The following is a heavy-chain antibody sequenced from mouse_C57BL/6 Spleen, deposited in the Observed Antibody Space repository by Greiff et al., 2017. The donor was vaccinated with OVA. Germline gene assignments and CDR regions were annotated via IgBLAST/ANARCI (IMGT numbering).Heavy chain of an antibody. D-gene: IGHD1-1*01. CDR2: IYPRSGNT. V-gene: IGHV1-81*01. J-gene: IGHJ2*01. Sequence: QVQLQQSGAELARPGASVKLSCKASGYTFTSYGISWVKQRTGQGLEWIGAIYPRSGNTYYNEKFKGKATLTADKASSTAYMELRSLTSEESAVYFCARWITTVEAKKDYWGQSTTLTVAS. CDR1: GYTFTSYG. CDR3: ARWITTVEAKKDY.